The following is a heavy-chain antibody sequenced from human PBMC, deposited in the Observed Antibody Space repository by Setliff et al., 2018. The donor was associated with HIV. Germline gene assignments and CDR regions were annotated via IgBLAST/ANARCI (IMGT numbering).Heavy chain of an antibody. Sequence: SETLSLTCTVSGGSISSYCWNWIRQSPGGGLEWIGFIFSSGSTKYNPALQSRVPMSIDTSKNKFSLKLTSVTAADTAVYYCARRIDNSGSFPDKNWLDTWGQGSQGTVSS. CDR3: ARRIDNSGSFPDKNWLDT. CDR2: IFSSGST. V-gene: IGHV4-4*09. CDR1: GGSISSYC. J-gene: IGHJ5*02. D-gene: IGHD3-10*01.